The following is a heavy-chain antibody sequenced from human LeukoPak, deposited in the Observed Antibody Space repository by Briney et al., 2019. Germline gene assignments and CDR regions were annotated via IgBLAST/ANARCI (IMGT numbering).Heavy chain of an antibody. D-gene: IGHD6-19*01. V-gene: IGHV4-34*01. CDR1: GGSFSGYY. CDR3: ARGPVAGHFDY. Sequence: SETLSLTCAVYGGSFSGYYWSWIRQPPGKGLEWIGEINHSGSTNYHPSLKSRVTISVDTSKNQFSLKLSSVTAADTAVYYCARGPVAGHFDYWGQGTLVTVSS. J-gene: IGHJ4*02. CDR2: INHSGST.